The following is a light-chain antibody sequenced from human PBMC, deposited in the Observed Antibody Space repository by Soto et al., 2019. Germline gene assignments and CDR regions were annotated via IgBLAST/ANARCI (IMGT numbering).Light chain of an antibody. CDR2: GNS. CDR1: SSNIGAGYD. J-gene: IGLJ1*01. V-gene: IGLV1-40*01. Sequence: QSVLTQPPSVSGAPGQRVTISCTGNSSNIGAGYDVHWYQQLPGTAPKLLIYGNSNRPSGVPDRFSGSKSGTSASLAITGLQAEDEADYYCQSYDSSRSAPYVFGTGTKVTVL. CDR3: QSYDSSRSAPYV.